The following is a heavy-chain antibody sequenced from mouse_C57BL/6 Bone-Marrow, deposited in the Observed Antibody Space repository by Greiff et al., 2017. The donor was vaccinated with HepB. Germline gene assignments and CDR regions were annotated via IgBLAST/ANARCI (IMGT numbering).Heavy chain of an antibody. CDR3: TTCSRGAMDY. J-gene: IGHJ4*01. Sequence: EVQLQQSGAELVRPGASVKLSCTASGFNITDYYMHWVKQRPEQGLEWIGRIDPEDGDTDYAPKFQGKATMTADTSSNTAYLQLSSLTSEDTAVYYCTTCSRGAMDYWGQGTSVTVSS. CDR1: GFNITDYY. CDR2: IDPEDGDT. V-gene: IGHV14-1*01. D-gene: IGHD6-1*01.